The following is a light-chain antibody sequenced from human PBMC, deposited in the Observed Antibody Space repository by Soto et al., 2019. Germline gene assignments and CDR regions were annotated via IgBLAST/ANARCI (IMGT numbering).Light chain of an antibody. Sequence: IVLTQSPGTLSLSPGERTTLSCRASQSISRYLAWYQQKPGQGPRLLIYGASSRATGTPDRFSGSGSGTDFTLTINRLEPEDFAVYYCQQRMESFGQGTRLEI. CDR3: QQRMES. V-gene: IGKV3D-20*02. J-gene: IGKJ5*01. CDR1: QSISRY. CDR2: GAS.